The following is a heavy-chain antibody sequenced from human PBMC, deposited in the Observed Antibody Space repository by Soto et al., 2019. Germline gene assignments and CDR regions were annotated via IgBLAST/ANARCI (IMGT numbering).Heavy chain of an antibody. D-gene: IGHD1-26*01. J-gene: IGHJ4*02. CDR2: IYYTGST. V-gene: IGHV4-59*01. CDR1: GGSIRSYY. Sequence: SETLSLTCTVSGGSIRSYYWSWIRQPPGKGLEWIEYIYYTGSTNYNPSLKSRVTISVDTSKNQFSLKLSSVTAADTAVYYCARDRIVGGTRLFDYWGQGTLVTVSS. CDR3: ARDRIVGGTRLFDY.